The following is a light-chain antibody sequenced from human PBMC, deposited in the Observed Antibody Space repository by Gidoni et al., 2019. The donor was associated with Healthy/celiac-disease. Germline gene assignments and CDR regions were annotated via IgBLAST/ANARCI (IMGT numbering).Light chain of an antibody. J-gene: IGKJ5*01. V-gene: IGKV1-39*01. Sequence: IHITQSPSSLSASVADRVTITCRASQSISSYLNWYQQKPGKAPKLLIYAASSLQSGVPARFSGSGSGTDFTLTISSLQPEDFATYYCQQSYSTLITFGQGTRLEIK. CDR2: AAS. CDR1: QSISSY. CDR3: QQSYSTLIT.